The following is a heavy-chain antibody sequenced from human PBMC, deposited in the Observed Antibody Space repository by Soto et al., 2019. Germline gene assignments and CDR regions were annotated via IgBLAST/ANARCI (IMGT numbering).Heavy chain of an antibody. CDR1: GDSIRGGDYY. CDR2: IFYSGNS. J-gene: IGHJ4*02. V-gene: IGHV4-31*03. CDR3: ARLSSLYYNSDYGGYYFDY. Sequence: QVQLQESGPGLVKPSQTLSLTCTVSGDSIRGGDYYWSWIRQHPGKGLEWIAYIFYSGNSFYNPSLKSGVTISVDTSKNQFSLQLSSVTAADTAIYYCARLSSLYYNSDYGGYYFDYWGQGTLVSVSS. D-gene: IGHD3-10*01.